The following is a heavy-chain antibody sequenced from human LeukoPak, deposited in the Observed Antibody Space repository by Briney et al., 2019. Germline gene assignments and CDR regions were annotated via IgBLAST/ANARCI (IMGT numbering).Heavy chain of an antibody. J-gene: IGHJ4*02. CDR2: ISSSGGST. D-gene: IGHD4-17*01. Sequence: GGSLRLSCAASGFTFSSYAMRWVRQVAGKGLEWVSGISSSGGSTSYGDSVKGRFTISRDNSKNTLYLQMDSLRDEDTAVYYCAKDTSPPTPRTFDYWGQGTLVTVSS. CDR3: AKDTSPPTPRTFDY. CDR1: GFTFSSYA. V-gene: IGHV3-23*01.